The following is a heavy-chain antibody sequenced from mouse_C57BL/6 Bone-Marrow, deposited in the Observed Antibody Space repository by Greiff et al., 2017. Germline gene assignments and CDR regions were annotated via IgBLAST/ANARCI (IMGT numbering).Heavy chain of an antibody. D-gene: IGHD4-1*01. CDR2: IDPSDSET. CDR3: ARSAANWDFDY. CDR1: GYTFTSYW. V-gene: IGHV1-52*01. Sequence: VQLQQPGAELVRPGSSVKLSCKASGYTFTSYWMHWVKQRPIQGLEWIGNIDPSDSETHYNQKFKDKATLSVDKSASTAYMQLSSLTSEDSAVYYCARSAANWDFDYWGQGTTLTGSS. J-gene: IGHJ2*01.